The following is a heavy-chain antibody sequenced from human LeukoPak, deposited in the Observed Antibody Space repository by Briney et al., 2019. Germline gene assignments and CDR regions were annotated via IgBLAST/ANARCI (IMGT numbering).Heavy chain of an antibody. CDR2: IIPIFGTA. J-gene: IGHJ4*02. V-gene: IGHV1-69*13. D-gene: IGHD5-18*01. CDR3: ARDGGVDTAMDNDY. Sequence: ASVKVSCKASGGTFSSYAISWVRQAPGQGLEWMGGIIPIFGTANYAQKFQGRVTITADESTSTAYMELSSLRSEDTAVYYYARDGGVDTAMDNDYWGQGTLVTVSS. CDR1: GGTFSSYA.